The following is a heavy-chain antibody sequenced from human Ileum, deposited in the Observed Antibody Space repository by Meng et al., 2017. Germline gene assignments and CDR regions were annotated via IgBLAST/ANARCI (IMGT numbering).Heavy chain of an antibody. Sequence: VRFQDSGPGRVTPSGNSLLTCAVSGDSISSGNWWNWVRQSPGKGLEWIGEIFHGGTTNYNPSLKNRVTLLMDKSKNQFSLQLTSVTAADTAVFYCARGIGDIRVGFDYWGQGILVTVSS. V-gene: IGHV4-4*02. J-gene: IGHJ4*02. CDR2: IFHGGTT. CDR1: GDSISSGNW. D-gene: IGHD5-12*01. CDR3: ARGIGDIRVGFDY.